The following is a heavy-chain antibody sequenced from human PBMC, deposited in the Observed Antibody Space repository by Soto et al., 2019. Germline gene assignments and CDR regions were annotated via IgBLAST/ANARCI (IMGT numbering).Heavy chain of an antibody. J-gene: IGHJ6*01. CDR1: GCTFSSYA. V-gene: IGHV1-69*06. D-gene: IGHD2-2*01. Sequence: SVKVSCKASGCTFSSYAISWVRQAPGQGLEWMGGIIPIFGTANYAQKFQGRVTITADKSTSTAYMELSSLRSEDTAVYYCARERSIVVVPARIKYGMEVLGQGTTVIVS. CDR2: IIPIFGTA. CDR3: ARERSIVVVPARIKYGMEV.